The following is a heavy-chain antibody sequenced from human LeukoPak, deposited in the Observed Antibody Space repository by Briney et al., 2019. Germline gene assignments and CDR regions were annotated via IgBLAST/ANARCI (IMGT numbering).Heavy chain of an antibody. CDR2: VYTSGNT. CDR3: ARFHSTSSLDY. V-gene: IGHV4-4*07. Sequence: SETLSLTCTVSGGSMSSYYWSWIRQPAGKGLEWIGRVYTSGNTNYNPSLKSRVTMSVDTSKNQFSLKLTSVTAADTAVYYCARFHSTSSLDYWGQGSLVTVSS. J-gene: IGHJ4*02. CDR1: GGSMSSYY. D-gene: IGHD6-6*01.